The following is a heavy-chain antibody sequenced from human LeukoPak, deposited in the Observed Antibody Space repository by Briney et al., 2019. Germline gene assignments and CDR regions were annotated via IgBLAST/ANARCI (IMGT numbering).Heavy chain of an antibody. CDR2: IKKDGSEK. Sequence: PGGSLRLSCAASGFTITGYWMSWVRQAPGKGLEWVANIKKDGSEKYYVDSVRGRFTISRDNAKTSLYLQMNSLRAEDTAVYYCARHLSGVTGYTYGRGIDYWGQGTLVTVSS. V-gene: IGHV3-7*01. J-gene: IGHJ4*02. CDR3: ARHLSGVTGYTYGRGIDY. D-gene: IGHD5-18*01. CDR1: GFTITGYW.